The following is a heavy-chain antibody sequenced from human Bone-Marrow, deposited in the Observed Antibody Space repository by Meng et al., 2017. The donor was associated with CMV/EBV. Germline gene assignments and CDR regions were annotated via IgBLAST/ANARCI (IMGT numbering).Heavy chain of an antibody. D-gene: IGHD3-22*01. CDR3: ARADSSGYYFHPPNWFDP. Sequence: AISSYYWSWSRQPPGKGLEWMGYIYYSGSTNYNPSLKSRVTISVDTSKNQFSLKLSSVTAADTAVYYCARADSSGYYFHPPNWFDPWGQGTLVTVSS. CDR1: AISSYY. V-gene: IGHV4-59*01. CDR2: IYYSGST. J-gene: IGHJ5*02.